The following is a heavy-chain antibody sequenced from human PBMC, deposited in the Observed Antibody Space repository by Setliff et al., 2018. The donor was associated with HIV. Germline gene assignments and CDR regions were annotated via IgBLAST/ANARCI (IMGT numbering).Heavy chain of an antibody. CDR1: GDSINKYY. J-gene: IGHJ4*02. CDR2: IHASGKA. V-gene: IGHV4-4*09. D-gene: IGHD2-21*02. Sequence: SETLSLTCTVSGDSINKYYWSWIRQSPGKGLEWIGYIHASGKANYNPSLKSRVTISLDTSKMQFSLRLTSVTAADTAVYYCATLDPSGGNFLAYWGQGTLVTVSS. CDR3: ATLDPSGGNFLAY.